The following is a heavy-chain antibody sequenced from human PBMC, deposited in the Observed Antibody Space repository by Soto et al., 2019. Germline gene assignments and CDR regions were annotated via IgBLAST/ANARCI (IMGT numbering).Heavy chain of an antibody. D-gene: IGHD1-7*01. CDR2: ISGSGGST. Sequence: EVQLLESGGGLVQPGGSLRLSCAASGFTFSSYAMNWVRKAPGKGLEWVSVISGSGGSTYYADSVKGRFTISRDNSKNTLYLQMNSLRAEDTAVYYCAKRKTGTYFDYWGQGTVVTVSS. CDR1: GFTFSSYA. CDR3: AKRKTGTYFDY. J-gene: IGHJ4*02. V-gene: IGHV3-23*01.